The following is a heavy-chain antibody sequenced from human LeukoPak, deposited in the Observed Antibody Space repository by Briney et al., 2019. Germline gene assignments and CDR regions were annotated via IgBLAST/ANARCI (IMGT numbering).Heavy chain of an antibody. V-gene: IGHV1-69*13. CDR3: ARDSSSSWYPVTEYYYFDY. CDR2: IIPIFGTA. CDR1: GGTFSSYA. Sequence: AVKVSCRASGGTFSSYAISWVRQAPGQGLEWMGGIIPIFGTANYAQKFQGRVTITADESTSTAYMELSSLRSEDTAVYYCARDSSSSWYPVTEYYYFDYWGQGTLVTVSS. J-gene: IGHJ4*02. D-gene: IGHD6-13*01.